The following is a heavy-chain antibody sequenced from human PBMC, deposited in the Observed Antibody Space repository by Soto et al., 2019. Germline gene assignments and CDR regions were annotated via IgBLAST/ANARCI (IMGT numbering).Heavy chain of an antibody. CDR2: ISAYNGNT. Sequence: QVQLVQSGAEVKKPGASVKVSCKASGYTFTSYGISWVRQAPGQGLEWMGWISAYNGNTNYAQKLQGRVTMTTDTXTXXAYMELRSLRSDDTAVYYCARARGWYMYYYYGMDVWGQGTTVTVSS. CDR3: ARARGWYMYYYYGMDV. D-gene: IGHD6-19*01. CDR1: GYTFTSYG. J-gene: IGHJ6*02. V-gene: IGHV1-18*01.